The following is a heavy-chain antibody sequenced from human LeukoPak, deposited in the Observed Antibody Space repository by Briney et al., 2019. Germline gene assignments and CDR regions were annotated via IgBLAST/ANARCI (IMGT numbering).Heavy chain of an antibody. CDR2: INHSGST. CDR3: ARAMYYDFWSGYYYMDV. Sequence: PSETLSLTCAVYGGSFSGYYWSWIRQPPGKGLEWIGEINHSGSTNYNPSLKGRVTISVDTSKDQFSLKLSSVTAADTAVYYCARAMYYDFWSGYYYMDVWGKGTTVTVSS. V-gene: IGHV4-34*01. D-gene: IGHD3-3*01. CDR1: GGSFSGYY. J-gene: IGHJ6*03.